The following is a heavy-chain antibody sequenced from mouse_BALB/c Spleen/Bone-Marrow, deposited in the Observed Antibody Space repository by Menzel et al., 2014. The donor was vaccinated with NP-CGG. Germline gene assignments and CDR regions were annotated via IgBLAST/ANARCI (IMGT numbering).Heavy chain of an antibody. V-gene: IGHV2-9*02. CDR3: ASPIYYDYPLFAY. CDR2: IWAGGST. J-gene: IGHJ3*01. CDR1: GFPLTSYG. Sequence: VHLVESGPGLVAPSQSLSITCTVSGFPLTSYGVHWVRQPLGKGLEWLGVIWAGGSTNYNSALMSRLSISKDNSKSQVFLKMNSRQTDDTAMYYCASPIYYDYPLFAYWGQGTLVTVSA. D-gene: IGHD2-4*01.